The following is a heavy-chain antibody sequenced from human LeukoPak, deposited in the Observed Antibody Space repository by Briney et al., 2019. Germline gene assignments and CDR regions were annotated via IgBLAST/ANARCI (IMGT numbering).Heavy chain of an antibody. CDR3: ARVPTGSGWYYYYYMDV. V-gene: IGHV1-69*06. CDR1: GGTFSSYA. Sequence: SSVKVSCKASGGTFSSYAISWVRQAPGQGLEWMGGIIPIFGTANYAQKFQGRVTITADKSTSTAYMELSSLRSEDTAVYYCARVPTGSGWYYYYYMDVWGKGTTVTVYS. CDR2: IIPIFGTA. D-gene: IGHD6-19*01. J-gene: IGHJ6*03.